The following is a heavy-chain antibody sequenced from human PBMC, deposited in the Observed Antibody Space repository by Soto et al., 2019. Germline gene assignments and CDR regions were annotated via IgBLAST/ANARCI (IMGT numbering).Heavy chain of an antibody. J-gene: IGHJ5*02. V-gene: IGHV4-4*02. Sequence: QVQLQESGPGLVKPSGTLSLTCAVSGGSISSSNWWSWVRQPPEKGLEGIGEIYHSGSTNYNPSLKGRVTISVDKSKNQFSLKLSSVTAADTAVYYCAREGGIRGARDWFDPWGQGTLVTVSS. CDR3: AREGGIRGARDWFDP. CDR2: IYHSGST. D-gene: IGHD1-20*01. CDR1: GGSISSSNW.